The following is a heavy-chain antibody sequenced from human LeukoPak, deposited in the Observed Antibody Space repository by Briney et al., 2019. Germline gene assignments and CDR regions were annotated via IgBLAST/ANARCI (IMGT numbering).Heavy chain of an antibody. CDR2: ISAGGGST. D-gene: IGHD4-17*01. J-gene: IGHJ4*02. CDR1: GFSFGGFA. V-gene: IGHV3-23*01. CDR3: ERTAMGDYVRFRNYY. Sequence: GESLRLACVASGFSFGGFAMGWVRQAPGKGLEWVSAISAGGGSTYYADSVKGRFTISRDNSKNTLYLQMNSLRAEDTALYFCERTAMGDYVRFRNYYWGQGTLVTVSS.